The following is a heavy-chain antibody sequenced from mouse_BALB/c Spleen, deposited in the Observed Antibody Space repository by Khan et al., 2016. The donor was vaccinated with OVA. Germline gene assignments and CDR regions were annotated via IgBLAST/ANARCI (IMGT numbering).Heavy chain of an antibody. J-gene: IGHJ4*01. D-gene: IGHD2-14*01. CDR2: IWGGGGT. CDR1: GFSLSRYN. CDR3: ARAYCRYDGYYGMHY. V-gene: IGHV2-6-4*01. Sequence: QVQLKQSGPGLVAPSQSLSITCTVSGFSLSRYNIHWVRQPPGKGLEWLGMIWGGGGTDYNSTLKSRLSISKDNSKSQAFLKMNSLQTDDTAMYYCARAYCRYDGYYGMHYWGQGTSVTVSS.